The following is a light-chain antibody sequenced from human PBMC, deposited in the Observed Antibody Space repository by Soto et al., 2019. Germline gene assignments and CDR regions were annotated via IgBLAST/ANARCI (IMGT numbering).Light chain of an antibody. J-gene: IGKJ4*01. CDR2: AAS. Sequence: DIQMTQSPSSLSASVGDRVTITCRASQSISSYLNWYQQKPGKAPKLLIYAASSLQSGVPSRFSGSGSGTDFTLTISSLQPEDFATYYCQQSYRTPALPFGGGTKVHIK. CDR1: QSISSY. V-gene: IGKV1-39*01. CDR3: QQSYRTPALP.